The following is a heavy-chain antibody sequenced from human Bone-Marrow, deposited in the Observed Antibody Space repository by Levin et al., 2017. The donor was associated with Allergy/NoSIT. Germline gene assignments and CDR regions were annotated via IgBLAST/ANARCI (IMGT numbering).Heavy chain of an antibody. V-gene: IGHV4-34*01. J-gene: IGHJ4*02. Sequence: SQTLSLPCAVYGGSLRGFFWSWIRHSPGKGLEWIGEINDRGITSYNLSLKSRVTISVDTSKNQFSLKVRSVTAADTAVYYCARPLDCSSTTCSGPMHIWGQGNLVIVSS. CDR2: INDRGIT. CDR3: ARPLDCSSTTCSGPMHI. D-gene: IGHD2-2*01. CDR1: GGSLRGFF.